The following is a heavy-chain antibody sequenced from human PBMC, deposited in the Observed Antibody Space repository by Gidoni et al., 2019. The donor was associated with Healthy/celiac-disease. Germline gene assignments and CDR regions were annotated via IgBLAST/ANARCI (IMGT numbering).Heavy chain of an antibody. J-gene: IGHJ6*02. D-gene: IGHD2-15*01. CDR3: ARVCPLGYCSGGSCYDGPYYYYGMDV. Sequence: QVPLQPWGAGLLKPSEPLSLTCAVSGWSFSGYYWIQIRQPPGKGLAWSWEINHSGSTNYNPSLKSRVTISVDMSKNQFSLKLSSVTAADTAVYYCARVCPLGYCSGGSCYDGPYYYYGMDVWGQGTTVTVSS. V-gene: IGHV4-34*01. CDR1: GWSFSGYY. CDR2: INHSGST.